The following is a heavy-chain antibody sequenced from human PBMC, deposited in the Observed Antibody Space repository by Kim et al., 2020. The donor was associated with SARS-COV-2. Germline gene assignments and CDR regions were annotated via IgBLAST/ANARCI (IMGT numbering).Heavy chain of an antibody. CDR1: GYTFTSYA. V-gene: IGHV7-4-1*02. CDR3: ARASVEGAYSSSWYKDY. CDR2: INTNTGNP. J-gene: IGHJ4*02. Sequence: ASVKVSCKASGYTFTSYAMNWVRQAPGQGLEWMGWINTNTGNPTYAQGFTGRFVFSLDTSVSTAYLQISSLKAEDTAVYYCARASVEGAYSSSWYKDYWGQGTLVTVSS. D-gene: IGHD6-13*01.